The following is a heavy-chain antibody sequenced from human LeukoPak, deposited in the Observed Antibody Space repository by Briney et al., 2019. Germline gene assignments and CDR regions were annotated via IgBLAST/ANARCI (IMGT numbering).Heavy chain of an antibody. J-gene: IGHJ6*03. CDR2: ISSSSSYV. CDR3: SSGRGSTSNYYMDV. CDR1: GFTFSSYS. V-gene: IGHV3-21*01. D-gene: IGHD2-2*01. Sequence: GGSLRLSCAASGFTFSSYSMNWVRQAPGKGLEWVSSISSSSSYVSYTDSVKGRFTISRDNAKNSLYLQVNSLRAEDTAMYYCSSGRGSTSNYYMDVWGKGTTVTVS.